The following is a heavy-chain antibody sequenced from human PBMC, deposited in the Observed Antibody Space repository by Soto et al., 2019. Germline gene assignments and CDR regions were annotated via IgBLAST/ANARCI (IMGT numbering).Heavy chain of an antibody. CDR2: IIPMFGTT. CDR3: AEGGGGYDT. CDR1: RGAFSSSS. Sequence: GASVKVSCKASRGAFSSSSINWVRQAPGQGLGWMGGIIPMFGTTNYAQKLQGRVTLTADESTSTAYMEMTDLRSEDTAVYYCAEGGGGYDTWGQGTLVTVSS. J-gene: IGHJ5*02. D-gene: IGHD3-22*01. V-gene: IGHV1-69*13.